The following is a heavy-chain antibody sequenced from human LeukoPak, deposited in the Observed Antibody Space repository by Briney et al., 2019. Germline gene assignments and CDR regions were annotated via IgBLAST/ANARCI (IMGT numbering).Heavy chain of an antibody. CDR3: AREENGISVDY. CDR2: IYHSGST. CDR1: GYAISSGYY. Sequence: SETLSLTCAVSGYAISSGYYWGWIRQPPGKGLEWIGSIYHSGSTYYNPSLKSRVTISVDTSKNQFSLKLSSVTAADTAVYYCAREENGISVDYWGQGTLVTVSS. J-gene: IGHJ4*02. V-gene: IGHV4-38-2*02. D-gene: IGHD1-26*01.